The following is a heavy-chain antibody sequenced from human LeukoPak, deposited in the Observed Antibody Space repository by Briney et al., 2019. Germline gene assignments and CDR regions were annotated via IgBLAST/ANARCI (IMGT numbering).Heavy chain of an antibody. CDR3: ARNYYDILTGYYVGWFDP. D-gene: IGHD3-9*01. CDR1: GFTFSSYG. J-gene: IGHJ5*02. CDR2: INPNSGGT. V-gene: IGHV1-2*02. Sequence: GGSLRLSCAASGFTFSSYGMHWVRQAPGQGLEWMGWINPNSGGTNYAQKFQDRVTVTRDTSISTAYMELSRLRSDDTAVYYCARNYYDILTGYYVGWFDPWGQGTLVTVSS.